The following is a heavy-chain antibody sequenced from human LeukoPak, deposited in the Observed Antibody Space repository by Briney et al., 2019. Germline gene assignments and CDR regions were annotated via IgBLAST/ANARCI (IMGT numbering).Heavy chain of an antibody. J-gene: IGHJ4*02. CDR2: IRSKAFGGIP. CDR1: GFTFSSYS. D-gene: IGHD4/OR15-4a*01. CDR3: SRALTENGAKYYSDS. V-gene: IGHV3-49*04. Sequence: PGGSLRLSCAASGFTFSSYSMNWVRQAPGKGLEWVSLIRSKAFGGIPEYGASVKGRFTVSRDDSQRIAYLQMNSLKTEDTAVYYCSRALTENGAKYYSDSWGQGTLVTVSS.